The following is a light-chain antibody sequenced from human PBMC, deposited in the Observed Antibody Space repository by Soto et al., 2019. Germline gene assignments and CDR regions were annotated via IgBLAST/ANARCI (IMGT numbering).Light chain of an antibody. V-gene: IGLV1-40*01. J-gene: IGLJ3*02. Sequence: QSVLTQPPSVSGAPGQRVTISCTGSSSNIGAGYDVHWYQQLPGTAPKLLIYGNSNQPSGVPDRFSGSKSGTSASLAITGLQPEDEAEYYCQSYDCSLSGGVFGGGTKLTVL. CDR1: SSNIGAGYD. CDR3: QSYDCSLSGGV. CDR2: GNS.